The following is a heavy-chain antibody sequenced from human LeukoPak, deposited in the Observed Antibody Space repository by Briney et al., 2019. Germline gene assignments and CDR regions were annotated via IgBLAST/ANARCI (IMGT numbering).Heavy chain of an antibody. CDR2: ISSSSSYI. CDR1: GFTFSSYS. Sequence: GGSLRLSCAASGFTFSSYSMNWVRQAPGKGLEWVSSISSSSSYIYYADSAKGRFTISRDNAKNSLYLQMNSLRAEDTAVYYCARDIGNGDYVDAFDIWGQGTMVTVSS. V-gene: IGHV3-21*01. D-gene: IGHD4-17*01. J-gene: IGHJ3*02. CDR3: ARDIGNGDYVDAFDI.